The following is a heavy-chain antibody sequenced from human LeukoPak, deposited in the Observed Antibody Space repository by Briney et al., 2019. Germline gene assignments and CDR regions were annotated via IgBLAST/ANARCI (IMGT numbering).Heavy chain of an antibody. V-gene: IGHV3-30*04. CDR3: ARKGYSSSWYDPEYFQH. CDR1: GFTFSSYA. CDR2: ISYDGSNK. Sequence: GGSLRLSCAASGFTFSSYAMHWVRQATGKGLESVAVISYDGSNKYYADSVKGRFTISRDNSKNTLYLQMNSLRAEDTAVYYCARKGYSSSWYDPEYFQHWGQGTLVTVSS. J-gene: IGHJ1*01. D-gene: IGHD6-13*01.